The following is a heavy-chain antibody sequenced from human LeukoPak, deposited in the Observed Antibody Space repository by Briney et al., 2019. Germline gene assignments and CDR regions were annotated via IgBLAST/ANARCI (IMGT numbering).Heavy chain of an antibody. CDR3: ASMCGYCSRIDYYYYYMDV. Sequence: GSSVKVSCKASGGTFSSYAISWVRQAPGQGLEWMGGIIPIFGTANYAQKFQGRVTITTDESTSTAYMELSSLRSEDTAVYYCASMCGYCSRIDYYYYYMDVWGKGTTVTVSS. CDR2: IIPIFGTA. D-gene: IGHD2-2*03. J-gene: IGHJ6*03. V-gene: IGHV1-69*05. CDR1: GGTFSSYA.